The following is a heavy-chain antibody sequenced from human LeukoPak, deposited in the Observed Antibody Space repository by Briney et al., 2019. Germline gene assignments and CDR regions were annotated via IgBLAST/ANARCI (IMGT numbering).Heavy chain of an antibody. J-gene: IGHJ5*02. Sequence: PSETLSLTCTVSGGSISSGSYYWIWIRQPAGQGLEWIGRIYTSGSTNYNPSPKRRVTISVDTSKNQFSLKLSSVTAADTAVYYCARDLRYCSGGSCYSRWFDPWGQGTLVTVSS. V-gene: IGHV4-61*02. D-gene: IGHD2-15*01. CDR3: ARDLRYCSGGSCYSRWFDP. CDR1: GGSISSGSYY. CDR2: IYTSGST.